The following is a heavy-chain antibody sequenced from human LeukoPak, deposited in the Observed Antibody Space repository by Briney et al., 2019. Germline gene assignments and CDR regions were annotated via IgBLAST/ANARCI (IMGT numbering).Heavy chain of an antibody. Sequence: PGGSLRLSCAASGFTLSSYAMSWVRQAPGKGLEWVSAISGSGGSTYYADSVKGRFTISRDNSKNTLYLQMNSLRAEDTAVYYCAKVRYYDFWSGSEPFDYWGQGTLVTVSS. J-gene: IGHJ4*02. V-gene: IGHV3-23*01. CDR3: AKVRYYDFWSGSEPFDY. CDR2: ISGSGGST. D-gene: IGHD3-3*01. CDR1: GFTLSSYA.